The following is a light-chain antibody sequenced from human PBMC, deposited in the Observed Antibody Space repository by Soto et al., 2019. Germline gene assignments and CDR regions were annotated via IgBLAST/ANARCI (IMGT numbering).Light chain of an antibody. J-gene: IGKJ1*01. CDR1: QTVSSK. CDR3: QQYNRWPPVT. CDR2: GAS. V-gene: IGKV3-15*01. Sequence: ESVLTQSPGTLSLSPGERAALSCRASQTVSSKLAWYQQKPGQAPRLLVYGASTRATGIPARFSGSGSGTEFTLTITSLQSEDFAVYYCQQYNRWPPVTFGQGTKVDIK.